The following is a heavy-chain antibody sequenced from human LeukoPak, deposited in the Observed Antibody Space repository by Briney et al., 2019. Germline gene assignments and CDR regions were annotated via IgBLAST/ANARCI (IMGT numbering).Heavy chain of an antibody. CDR1: GGTFSDYA. CDR3: AGIPVFGVVLHQEPV. CDR2: FIPILGAA. J-gene: IGHJ6*03. Sequence: ASVKVSCKASGGTFSDYALNWVRQAPGQGLEWMGVFIPILGAANSTQKFQDRVTITADISTNTVYMELSSLRSEDTAVYFCAGIPVFGVVLHQEPVWGKGTTVTVSS. D-gene: IGHD3-3*01. V-gene: IGHV1-69*10.